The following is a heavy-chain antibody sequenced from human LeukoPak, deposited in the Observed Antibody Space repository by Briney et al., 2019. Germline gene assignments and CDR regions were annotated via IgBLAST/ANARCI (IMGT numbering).Heavy chain of an antibody. D-gene: IGHD6-19*01. Sequence: GASVKVSCKASGYTFTGYYMHWVRQAPGQGLEWMGWINPNSGGTNYAQKFQGRVTMTRDTSISTVYMELSRLRSDDTAVYYCASYISGWGYYFDYWGQGTLVTVSS. V-gene: IGHV1-2*02. CDR3: ASYISGWGYYFDY. CDR2: INPNSGGT. CDR1: GYTFTGYY. J-gene: IGHJ4*02.